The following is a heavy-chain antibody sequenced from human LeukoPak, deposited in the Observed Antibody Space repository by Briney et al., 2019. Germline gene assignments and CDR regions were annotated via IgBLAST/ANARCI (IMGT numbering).Heavy chain of an antibody. CDR2: IYYSGST. CDR3: ARDHRYSSSWYY. J-gene: IGHJ4*02. CDR1: GGSVSGGSYY. Sequence: SETLSLTCTVSGGSVSGGSYYWSWIRQPPGKGLEWIGYIYYSGSTNYNPSLKSRVTISVDTSKNQFSLKLSSVTAADTAVYYCARDHRYSSSWYYWGQGTLVTVSS. V-gene: IGHV4-61*01. D-gene: IGHD6-13*01.